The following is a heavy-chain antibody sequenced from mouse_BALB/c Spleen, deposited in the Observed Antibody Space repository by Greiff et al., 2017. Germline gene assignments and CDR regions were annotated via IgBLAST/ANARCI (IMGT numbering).Heavy chain of an antibody. J-gene: IGHJ4*01. D-gene: IGHD1-2*01. V-gene: IGHV5-17*02. CDR2: ISSGSSTI. CDR1: GFTFSSFG. CDR3: ARSLRLDYYAMDY. Sequence: EVQGVESGGGLVQPGGSRKLSCAASGFTFSSFGMHWVRQAPEKGLEWVAYISSGSSTIYYADTVKGRFTISRDNPKNTLFLQMTSLRSEDTAMYYCARSLRLDYYAMDYWGQGTSVTVSS.